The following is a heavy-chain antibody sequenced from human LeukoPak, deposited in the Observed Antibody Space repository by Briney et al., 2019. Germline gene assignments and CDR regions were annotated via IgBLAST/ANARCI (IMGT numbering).Heavy chain of an antibody. J-gene: IGHJ4*02. CDR3: RKTDIYFNPIDY. D-gene: IGHD3-9*01. CDR2: IHRDGRT. CDR1: GVSISSSEW. V-gene: IGHV4-4*02. Sequence: PSETLSLTCAVSGVSISSSEWWICVRQPPGQGREGIGEIHRDGRTRYNPSLKSRVTMSMDYSKNQFSLSVTSATAADTAIYYCRKTDIYFNPIDYWGPGSLVTVSS.